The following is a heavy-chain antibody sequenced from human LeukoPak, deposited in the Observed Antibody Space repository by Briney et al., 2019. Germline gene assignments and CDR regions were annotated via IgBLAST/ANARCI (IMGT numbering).Heavy chain of an antibody. J-gene: IGHJ4*02. CDR2: IYHSGST. CDR1: GGSISSSNW. CDR3: ARDNFVAGQQLVWRGFDY. V-gene: IGHV4-4*02. D-gene: IGHD6-13*01. Sequence: SETLSLTCAVSGGSISSSNWWSWVRQPPGKGLEWIGEIYHSGSTNYNPSLKSRVTISVDKSKNQFSLKLSSVTAADTAVYYCARDNFVAGQQLVWRGFDYWGQGTLVTVSS.